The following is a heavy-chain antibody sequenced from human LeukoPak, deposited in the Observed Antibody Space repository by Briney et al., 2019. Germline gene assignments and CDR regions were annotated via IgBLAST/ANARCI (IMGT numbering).Heavy chain of an antibody. D-gene: IGHD6-13*01. Sequence: PGGSLRLSCAASGFTFSSYAMSWVRQAPGKGLEWVSSISSSSSYIYYADSVKGRFTISRDNAKNSLYLQKNSLRDEDTAVYYCARAIAAAGTRNWFDPWGQGTLVTVSS. CDR1: GFTFSSYA. CDR2: ISSSSSYI. V-gene: IGHV3-21*01. J-gene: IGHJ5*02. CDR3: ARAIAAAGTRNWFDP.